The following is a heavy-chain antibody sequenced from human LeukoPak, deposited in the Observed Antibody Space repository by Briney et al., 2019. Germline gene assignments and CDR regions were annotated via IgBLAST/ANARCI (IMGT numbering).Heavy chain of an antibody. V-gene: IGHV3-15*01. CDR2: IKSKTGGGTI. J-gene: IGHJ4*02. Sequence: GGSLRLPCAASGFTFNKAWERWVPQAPGKGVEWGGRIKSKTGGGTIDYAAPVTGRFTISRDDSQNTLYLQMNSLKTEDTAVYYCTTSLRQYSMFDYWGQGTLVTVSS. D-gene: IGHD4-11*01. CDR1: GFTFNKAW. CDR3: TTSLRQYSMFDY.